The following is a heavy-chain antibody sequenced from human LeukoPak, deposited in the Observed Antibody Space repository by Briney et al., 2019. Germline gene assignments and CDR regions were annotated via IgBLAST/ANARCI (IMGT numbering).Heavy chain of an antibody. Sequence: SETLSLTCTVSGGSITSYYWSWIRQPPGKGLEWIGYFYYSGSPNYNPSLKSRVTISVDTSKNQFSLRLFSVTAADTALYYCARAGGISPFDYWGQGTLVTVSS. CDR3: ARAGGISPFDY. CDR2: FYYSGSP. V-gene: IGHV4-59*01. J-gene: IGHJ4*02. CDR1: GGSITSYY. D-gene: IGHD4-23*01.